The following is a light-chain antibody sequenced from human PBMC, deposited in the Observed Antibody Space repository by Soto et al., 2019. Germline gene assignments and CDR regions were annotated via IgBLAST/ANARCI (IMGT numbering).Light chain of an antibody. CDR1: SSNIASNT. V-gene: IGLV1-44*01. J-gene: IGLJ2*01. CDR3: AAWDDSLNGPV. CDR2: NNN. Sequence: QSVLTQPPSASGTPGQRVTISCSGSSSNIASNTVNWYQQLPGTAPKLLIYNNNQRPSGVPDRFSGSKSGTSASLAISGLQSEDEADYYCAAWDDSLNGPVFGGGTKLTVL.